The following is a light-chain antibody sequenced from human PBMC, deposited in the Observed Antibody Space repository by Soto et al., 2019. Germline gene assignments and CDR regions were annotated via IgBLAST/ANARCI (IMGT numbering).Light chain of an antibody. CDR2: GAS. Sequence: EIVLTQSPGTLSLSPGERATLSCRASQSVSSNFLAWYQQKPGQAPRLLIYGASNRATGFPDRFSGSGSGTDFTLTITRLEPEDFEVYFCQQYGSSPRTLGQGTKVDIK. CDR3: QQYGSSPRT. V-gene: IGKV3-20*01. J-gene: IGKJ1*01. CDR1: QSVSSNF.